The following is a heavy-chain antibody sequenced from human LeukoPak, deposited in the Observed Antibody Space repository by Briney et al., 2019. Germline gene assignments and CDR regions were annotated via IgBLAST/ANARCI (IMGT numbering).Heavy chain of an antibody. D-gene: IGHD2-2*01. Sequence: GESLKISCKGSGYSFTSYWIGWVRQMPGKGLEWMGIIYPGDSGTRYSPSFQGQVTISADKSISTAYLQWSSLKASDTAMYYCARTAAGCSSTSCSARDFLSFDYWGQGTLVTVSS. CDR2: IYPGDSGT. J-gene: IGHJ4*02. CDR3: ARTAAGCSSTSCSARDFLSFDY. V-gene: IGHV5-51*01. CDR1: GYSFTSYW.